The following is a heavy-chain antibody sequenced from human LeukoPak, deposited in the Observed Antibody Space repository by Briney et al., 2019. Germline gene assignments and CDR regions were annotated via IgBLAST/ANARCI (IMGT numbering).Heavy chain of an antibody. CDR2: INSDGSST. CDR1: GFTFSSYW. D-gene: IGHD1-26*01. J-gene: IGHJ4*02. Sequence: PGGSLRLSCAASGFTFSSYWMHWVRQAPAKGLVWVSRINSDGSSTSYADSVKGRFTISRDNAKNTLYLQMNSLRAEDTAVYYCARDRLWELDYWGQGTLVTVSS. V-gene: IGHV3-74*01. CDR3: ARDRLWELDY.